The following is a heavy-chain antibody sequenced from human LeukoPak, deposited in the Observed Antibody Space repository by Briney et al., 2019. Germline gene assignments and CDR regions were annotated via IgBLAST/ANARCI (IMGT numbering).Heavy chain of an antibody. Sequence: GGSLRLSCATSGFTFSNYEMSWVRQTPGKGLGWVSSISSSGSSTYYADSVKGRFTISRDTAKSSLCLQMHSLRAGDTAVYYCAREDGSQLDYWGRGTLVTVSS. D-gene: IGHD1-26*01. CDR2: ISSSGSST. J-gene: IGHJ4*02. CDR3: AREDGSQLDY. V-gene: IGHV3-48*03. CDR1: GFTFSNYE.